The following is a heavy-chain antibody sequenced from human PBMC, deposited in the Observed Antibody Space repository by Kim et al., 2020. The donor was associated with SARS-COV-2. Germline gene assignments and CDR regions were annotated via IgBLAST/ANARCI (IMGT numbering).Heavy chain of an antibody. Sequence: SVKVSCKASGGTFSSYAISWVRQAPGQGLEWMGGIIPIFGTANYAQKFQGRVTITADESTSTAYMELSSLRSEDTAVYYCARQDSGSYALEYFDYWGQGTLVTVSS. J-gene: IGHJ4*02. CDR1: GGTFSSYA. V-gene: IGHV1-69*13. D-gene: IGHD3-10*01. CDR3: ARQDSGSYALEYFDY. CDR2: IIPIFGTA.